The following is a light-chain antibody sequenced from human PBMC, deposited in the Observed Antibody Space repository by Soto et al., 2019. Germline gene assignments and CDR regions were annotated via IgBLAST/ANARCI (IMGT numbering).Light chain of an antibody. CDR2: EVS. Sequence: QSALTQPASVSGSPGQSITISCTGTSSDIGNYDYVSWFQQHPGKAPKLLISEVSNRPSGVSYRFSGSKSGTTASLTISGLQAEDDADYYCSSYTRTSSYVFGGGTKLTVL. V-gene: IGLV2-14*01. J-gene: IGLJ1*01. CDR1: SSDIGNYDY. CDR3: SSYTRTSSYV.